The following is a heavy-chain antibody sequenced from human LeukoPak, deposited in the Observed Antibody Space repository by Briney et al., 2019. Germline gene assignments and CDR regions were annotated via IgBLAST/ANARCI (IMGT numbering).Heavy chain of an antibody. D-gene: IGHD3-3*01. J-gene: IGHJ4*02. V-gene: IGHV3-48*03. Sequence: GGSPRLSCAASGFTFTGHEMNWVRQAPGKGLEWISYVGTRGDIIFYAESVKGRFTISRDNAKNSLYLQMNSLRAEDTAVYYCARRYDFWDYWGQGTLVTVSS. CDR3: ARRYDFWDY. CDR2: VGTRGDII. CDR1: GFTFTGHE.